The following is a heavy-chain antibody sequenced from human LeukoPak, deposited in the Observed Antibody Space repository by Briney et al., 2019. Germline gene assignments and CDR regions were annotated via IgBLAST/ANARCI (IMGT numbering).Heavy chain of an antibody. V-gene: IGHV4-31*03. CDR1: GGSINSGVHW. D-gene: IGHD2-2*01. J-gene: IGHJ5*02. Sequence: PSETLSLTCSVSGGSINSGVHWWSWIRQHPGKGLEWVGYVHYDGTTHYNPSLKRRVTISADTSQNQFSLELRSVTAADTAVYYCVRAVCSSNTPCYILFDPWGQGTLVTVSS. CDR2: VHYDGTT. CDR3: VRAVCSSNTPCYILFDP.